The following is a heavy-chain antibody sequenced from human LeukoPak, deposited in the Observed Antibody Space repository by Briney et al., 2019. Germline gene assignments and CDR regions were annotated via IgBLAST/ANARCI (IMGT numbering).Heavy chain of an antibody. CDR3: ARAPAGMDV. CDR2: IIPIFDIV. J-gene: IGHJ6*02. Sequence: SVKVSCKASGGTFNNYAITWVRQTPGQGLEWMGRIIPIFDIVNYTQKFQGRVTITADTITNTAYMELSSLRSEDTAVYFCARAPAGMDVWGQGTTVIVSS. CDR1: GGTFNNYA. D-gene: IGHD1-14*01. V-gene: IGHV1-69*04.